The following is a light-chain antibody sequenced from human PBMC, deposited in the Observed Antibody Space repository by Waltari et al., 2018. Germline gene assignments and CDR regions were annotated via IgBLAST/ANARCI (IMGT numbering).Light chain of an antibody. Sequence: DIQMTQSPSSLSASVGDRVSITCRASQGISNSLAWYQQKPGKAPKLLLYAASRLESGVPPRFSGSGSGADYTLTISSLQPEDFATYYCQQYYSTLALTFGGATKVEIK. CDR1: QGISNS. V-gene: IGKV1-NL1*01. CDR3: QQYYSTLALT. J-gene: IGKJ4*01. CDR2: AAS.